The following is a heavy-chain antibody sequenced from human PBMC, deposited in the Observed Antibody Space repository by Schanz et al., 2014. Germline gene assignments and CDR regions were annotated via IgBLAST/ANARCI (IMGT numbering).Heavy chain of an antibody. J-gene: IGHJ5*02. Sequence: EVHLLESGGGLVQPGGSLRLSCAASGFSFGTYAMSWVRQAPGKGLEWVSAISGSGGSTYYADSVKGRFTISRDNAKNSLFLQMNSLRPEDTAVYYCARGRVLESWGQGTLXTVSS. CDR1: GFSFGTYA. CDR3: ARGRVLES. D-gene: IGHD1-1*01. V-gene: IGHV3-23*01. CDR2: ISGSGGST.